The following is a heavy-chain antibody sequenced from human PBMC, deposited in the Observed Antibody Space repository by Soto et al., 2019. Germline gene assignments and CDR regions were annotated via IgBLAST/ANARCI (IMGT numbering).Heavy chain of an antibody. D-gene: IGHD6-6*01. CDR2: IKQDGSEK. Sequence: EVQLVESGGGLVQPGGSLRLSCAASGFTFSSYWMSWVRQAPGKGLEWVANIKQDGSEKYYVDSVKGRFTISRDNAKNPLYLQMTSLGAEDPAVYYCARGLGGGAGIAARHYYGMDVWGQGTTVTVSS. CDR3: ARGLGGGAGIAARHYYGMDV. CDR1: GFTFSSYW. V-gene: IGHV3-7*05. J-gene: IGHJ6*02.